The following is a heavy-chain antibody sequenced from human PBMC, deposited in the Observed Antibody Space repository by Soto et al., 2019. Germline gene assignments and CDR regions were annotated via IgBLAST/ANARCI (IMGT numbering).Heavy chain of an antibody. CDR2: INHSGST. CDR1: GGSFSGYY. J-gene: IGHJ6*03. Sequence: SETLSLTCAVYGGSFSGYYWSWIRQPPGKGLEWIGEINHSGSTNYNPSLKSRVTISVDTSKNQFSLKLSSVTAADTAVYYCARARPAAPPYYYYYMDVWGKGTTVTVSS. CDR3: ARARPAAPPYYYYYMDV. V-gene: IGHV4-34*01. D-gene: IGHD2-2*01.